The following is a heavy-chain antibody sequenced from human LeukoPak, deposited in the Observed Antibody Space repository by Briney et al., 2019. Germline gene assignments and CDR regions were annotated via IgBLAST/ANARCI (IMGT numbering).Heavy chain of an antibody. J-gene: IGHJ6*03. CDR1: GYTFTSYG. D-gene: IGHD3-22*01. V-gene: IGHV1-18*01. CDR2: ISAYNGNT. Sequence: ASVKVSCKASGYTFTSYGISWVRQAPGQGLEWMGWISAYNGNTNYAQKLQGRVTMTTDTSTSTAYMELRSLRSDDTAVYYCARHKYYYDSSGYYYYYYYMDVWGKGTTVTISS. CDR3: ARHKYYYDSSGYYYYYYYMDV.